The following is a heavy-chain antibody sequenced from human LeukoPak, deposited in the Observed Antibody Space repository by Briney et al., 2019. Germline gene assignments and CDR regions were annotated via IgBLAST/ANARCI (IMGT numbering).Heavy chain of an antibody. J-gene: IGHJ5*02. CDR2: ISWNSGSI. CDR1: GFTFDDYA. Sequence: GGSLRLSCAASGFTFDDYAMHWVRQAPGKGLEWVSGISWNSGSIGYADSVKGRFTISRDNAKNSLYLQMNSLRAEDTALYYCAAPPPWGQGTLVTVSS. CDR3: AAPPP. V-gene: IGHV3-9*01.